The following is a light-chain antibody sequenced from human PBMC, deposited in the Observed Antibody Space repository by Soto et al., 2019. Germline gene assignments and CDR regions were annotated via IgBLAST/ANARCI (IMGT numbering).Light chain of an antibody. Sequence: QSVLTQPASVSGSPGQSITISCTGTSSDVGGYKYVSWYQQHPGKAPKLMIYEVTNRPSGVSSRFSGSKSGNTASLTISGLQAEDEADYYCNSFTSSSTWVFGGGTKLTVL. CDR1: SSDVGGYKY. CDR3: NSFTSSSTWV. J-gene: IGLJ3*02. CDR2: EVT. V-gene: IGLV2-14*01.